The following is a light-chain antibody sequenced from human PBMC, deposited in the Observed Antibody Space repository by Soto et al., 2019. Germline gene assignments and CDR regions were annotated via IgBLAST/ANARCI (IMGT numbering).Light chain of an antibody. CDR2: EKS. J-gene: IGKJ1*01. CDR3: QHYNDYSWT. Sequence: DIHMTQSPSTLSASVGDRVTITCRASQSISVWLAWYQQKPVKVPNLLIYEKSILETGVPSRFRVSGPGTEFTLTISSLQPEDLASYYCQHYNDYSWTFGQGTKVEIK. CDR1: QSISVW. V-gene: IGKV1-5*03.